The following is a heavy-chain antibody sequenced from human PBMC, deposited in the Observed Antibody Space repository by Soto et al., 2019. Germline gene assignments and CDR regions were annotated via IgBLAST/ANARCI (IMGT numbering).Heavy chain of an antibody. D-gene: IGHD3-22*01. Sequence: SVKVSCKASGGSFRTYTFSWVRQAPGKGLDWMGRSIPIFGTANYAQKFQGRVTITADESTSTAYMELSSLRPEDTAVYYCARASWMGNYYDSSGYLRTDAFDIWGQGTMVTVSS. CDR3: ARASWMGNYYDSSGYLRTDAFDI. CDR1: GGSFRTYT. CDR2: SIPIFGTA. J-gene: IGHJ3*02. V-gene: IGHV1-69*13.